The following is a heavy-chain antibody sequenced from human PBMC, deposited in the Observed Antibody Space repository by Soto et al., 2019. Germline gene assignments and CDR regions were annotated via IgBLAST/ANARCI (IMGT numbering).Heavy chain of an antibody. Sequence: ASVKVSCKASGGTFSSYAISWVRQAPGQGLEWMGGIIPIFGTANYAQKFQGRVTITADESTSTAYMELSSLRSEDTAVYYCARGGSSSSWYAGGNGPVAEYFQHWGQGTLVTVSS. J-gene: IGHJ1*01. CDR1: GGTFSSYA. V-gene: IGHV1-69*13. D-gene: IGHD6-13*01. CDR3: ARGGSSSSWYAGGNGPVAEYFQH. CDR2: IIPIFGTA.